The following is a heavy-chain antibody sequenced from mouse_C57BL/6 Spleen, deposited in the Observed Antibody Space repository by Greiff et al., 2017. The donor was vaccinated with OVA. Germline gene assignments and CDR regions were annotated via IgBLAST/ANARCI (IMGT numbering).Heavy chain of an antibody. CDR1: GYSITSGYY. Sequence: EVKLEESGPGLVKPSQSLSLTCSVTGYSITSGYYWNWIRQFPGNKLEWMGYISYDGSNNYNPSLKNRISITRDTSKNQLFLKLNSVTTEDTATYYCARDDYGSSYDYWGQGTTLTVSS. J-gene: IGHJ2*01. D-gene: IGHD1-1*01. CDR2: ISYDGSN. V-gene: IGHV3-6*01. CDR3: ARDDYGSSYDY.